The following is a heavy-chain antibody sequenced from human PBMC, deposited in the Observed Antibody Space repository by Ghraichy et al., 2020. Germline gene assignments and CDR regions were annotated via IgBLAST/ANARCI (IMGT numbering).Heavy chain of an antibody. CDR2: ISAYNGNT. Sequence: ASVKVSCKPSGYTFTSYGISWVRQAPGQGLEWMGWISAYNGNTNYAQKLQGRVTMTTDTSTSTAYMELRSLRSDDTAVYYCARQGSPYSSLYYYYGMDVWGQGTTVTVSS. CDR1: GYTFTSYG. J-gene: IGHJ6*02. D-gene: IGHD6-19*01. CDR3: ARQGSPYSSLYYYYGMDV. V-gene: IGHV1-18*01.